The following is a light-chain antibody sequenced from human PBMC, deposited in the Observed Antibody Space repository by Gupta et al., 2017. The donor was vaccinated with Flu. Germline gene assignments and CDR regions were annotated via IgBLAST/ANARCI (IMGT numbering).Light chain of an antibody. Sequence: QTVVTQEPSFSVSPGRTVTRICDLSSGSVSTSYYPSWYQQTPGQAPRTLIYSTNTRSSGVPDRFSGSILGNKAALTITGAQADDESDYYCVLYMGSGIWVFGGGTKLTVL. V-gene: IGLV8-61*01. CDR2: STN. J-gene: IGLJ3*02. CDR1: SGSVSTSYY. CDR3: VLYMGSGIWV.